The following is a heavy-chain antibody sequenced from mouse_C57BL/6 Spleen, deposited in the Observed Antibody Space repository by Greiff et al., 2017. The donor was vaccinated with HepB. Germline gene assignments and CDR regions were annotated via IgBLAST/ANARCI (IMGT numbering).Heavy chain of an antibody. CDR1: GFSFNTYA. J-gene: IGHJ4*01. CDR2: IRSKSNNYAT. CDR3: VRDYGYAMDY. V-gene: IGHV10-1*01. Sequence: EVQVVESGGGLVQPKGSLKLSCAASGFSFNTYAMNWVRQAPGKGLEWVARIRSKSNNYATYYADSVKDRFTISRDDSESMLYLQMNNLKTEDTAMYYCVRDYGYAMDYWGQGTSVTVSS. D-gene: IGHD2-4*01.